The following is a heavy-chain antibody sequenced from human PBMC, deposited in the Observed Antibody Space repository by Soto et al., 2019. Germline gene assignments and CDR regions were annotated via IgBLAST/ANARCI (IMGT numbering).Heavy chain of an antibody. J-gene: IGHJ4*02. Sequence: EVQLVEFGGGLEQPGRSLRLSCAASGFTFDDYAMHWVRQTPGKGPEWVSGISWNSINIDYADSVKGRFTISRDNAKNCLYLQMNSLRAEDTALYYCAASRSYCLDYWGQGTLVTVSS. CDR1: GFTFDDYA. D-gene: IGHD3-10*01. CDR3: AASRSYCLDY. CDR2: ISWNSINI. V-gene: IGHV3-9*01.